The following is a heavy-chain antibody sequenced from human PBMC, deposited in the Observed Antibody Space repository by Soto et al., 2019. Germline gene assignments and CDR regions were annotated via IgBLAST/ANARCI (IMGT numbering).Heavy chain of an antibody. CDR2: IWYDGSNK. CDR3: ARDGGYSGYDPLYYFDY. Sequence: SLRLSCAASGFTFSSYGMHWVRQAPGKGLEWVAVIWYDGSNKYYADSVKGRFTIPRDNSKNTLYLQMNSLRAEDTAVYYCARDGGYSGYDPLYYFDYWGQGTLVTVSS. J-gene: IGHJ4*02. D-gene: IGHD5-12*01. V-gene: IGHV3-33*01. CDR1: GFTFSSYG.